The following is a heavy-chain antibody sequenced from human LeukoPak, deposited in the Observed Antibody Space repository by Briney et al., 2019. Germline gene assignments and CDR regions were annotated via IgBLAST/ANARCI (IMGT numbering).Heavy chain of an antibody. D-gene: IGHD6-13*01. CDR3: ARCPIAAAAWFDP. CDR1: GGSISGYY. Sequence: SETLSLTCTVSGGSISGYYWSWIRQPPGKGLEWIGYVFYNGNTKYNPSLKNRVTISVDTSKNHFSMNLSSVTAADTAVYYCARCPIAAAAWFDPWGQGTLVTVSS. J-gene: IGHJ5*02. CDR2: VFYNGNT. V-gene: IGHV4-59*08.